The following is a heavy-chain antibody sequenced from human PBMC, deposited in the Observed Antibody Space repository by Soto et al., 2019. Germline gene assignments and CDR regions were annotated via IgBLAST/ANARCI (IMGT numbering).Heavy chain of an antibody. Sequence: QVQLVQSGAEVKKPGSSVKVSCKASGGTFNIYTIIWVRQAPGQWLEWMGRIIPLLAITNYAQRFQDRVTITADTSTSTAYMDLSSLTSEDTAVYYCALGSWSAETFDIWGQGTLVTVSS. J-gene: IGHJ3*02. V-gene: IGHV1-69*02. CDR2: IIPLLAIT. CDR3: ALGSWSAETFDI. D-gene: IGHD6-13*01. CDR1: GGTFNIYT.